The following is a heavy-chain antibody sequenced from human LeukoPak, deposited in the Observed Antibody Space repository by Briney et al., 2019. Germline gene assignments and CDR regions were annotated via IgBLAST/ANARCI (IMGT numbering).Heavy chain of an antibody. CDR2: INPNSGGT. Sequence: ASVKVSCKASGYTFTGYYMHWVRQAPRQGLEWMGWINPNSGGTNYAQKFQGWVTMTRDTSISTAYMELSRLRSDDTAVYYCARGYGDYGAEYFQHWGQGTLVTVSS. V-gene: IGHV1-2*04. J-gene: IGHJ1*01. CDR3: ARGYGDYGAEYFQH. CDR1: GYTFTGYY. D-gene: IGHD4-17*01.